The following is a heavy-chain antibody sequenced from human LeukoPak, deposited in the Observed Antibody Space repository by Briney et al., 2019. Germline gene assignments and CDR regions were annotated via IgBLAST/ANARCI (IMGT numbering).Heavy chain of an antibody. J-gene: IGHJ5*02. CDR2: INPNSGGT. V-gene: IGHV1-2*02. D-gene: IGHD3-3*01. Sequence: ASVKVSCKASGYTFTGYYMHWVRQAPGQGLEWMGWINPNSGGTNYAQKFQGRVTMTRDTSISTAYMELSRLRSDDTAVHYCARGPYDFWSGYYDNWFDPWGQGTLVTVSS. CDR1: GYTFTGYY. CDR3: ARGPYDFWSGYYDNWFDP.